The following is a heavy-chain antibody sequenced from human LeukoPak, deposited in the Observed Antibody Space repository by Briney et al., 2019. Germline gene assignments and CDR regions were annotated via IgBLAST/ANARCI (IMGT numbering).Heavy chain of an antibody. D-gene: IGHD6-25*01. CDR1: GASLSSDY. CDR2: IYTSGST. Sequence: PSETLSLTCTVSGASLSSDYWSWIRQPAGKVLEWIGRIYTSGSTNYNPSLKSGVTMSVDTSKNQFSLKLSSVTAAETAGYYCARAPGGYRGFDYWGQGTLVTVSS. V-gene: IGHV4-4*07. J-gene: IGHJ4*02. CDR3: ARAPGGYRGFDY.